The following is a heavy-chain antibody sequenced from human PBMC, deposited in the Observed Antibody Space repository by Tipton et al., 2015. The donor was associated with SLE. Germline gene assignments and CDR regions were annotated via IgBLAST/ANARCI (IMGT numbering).Heavy chain of an antibody. CDR3: ARPVSRYYDSSGYFDY. Sequence: TLSLTCTVSGGSISSSSYYWGWIRQPPGKGLEWIGSIYYSGSTYYNPSLKSRVTISVDTSKNQFSLKLSSVTAADTAVYYCARPVSRYYDSSGYFDYWGQGTLVTGSS. J-gene: IGHJ4*02. V-gene: IGHV4-39*01. CDR2: IYYSGST. D-gene: IGHD3-22*01. CDR1: GGSISSSSYY.